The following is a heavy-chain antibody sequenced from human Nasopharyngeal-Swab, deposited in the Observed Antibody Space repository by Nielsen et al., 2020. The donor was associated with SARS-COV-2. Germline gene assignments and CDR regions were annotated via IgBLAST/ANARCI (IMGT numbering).Heavy chain of an antibody. CDR3: ARHKLGDGGYGIDY. CDR1: GGSITISTYY. CDR2: VYYSGST. D-gene: IGHD5-12*01. J-gene: IGHJ4*02. Sequence: SETLSLTCTVSGGSITISTYYWGWIRQPPGTGLEWIGSVYYSGSTYYNPSLKSRVTISVDTSKNQFSLKLSSVTAADTAVYYCARHKLGDGGYGIDYWGQGTLVTVSS. V-gene: IGHV4-39*01.